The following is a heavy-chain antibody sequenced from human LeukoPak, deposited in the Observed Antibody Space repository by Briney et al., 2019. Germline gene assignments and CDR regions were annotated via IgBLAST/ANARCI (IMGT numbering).Heavy chain of an antibody. D-gene: IGHD6-6*01. CDR3: ARDCGGGYSSSCPFDY. V-gene: IGHV1-18*01. CDR1: GYTFTSYG. CDR2: ISAYNGNT. J-gene: IGHJ4*02. Sequence: PPASVKVSCKASGYTFTSYGISWVRQAPGQGLEWMGWISAYNGNTNYAQKLQGRVTMTTDTSTSTAYMELRSLRSDDTAVYYCARDCGGGYSSSCPFDYWGQGTLVTVSS.